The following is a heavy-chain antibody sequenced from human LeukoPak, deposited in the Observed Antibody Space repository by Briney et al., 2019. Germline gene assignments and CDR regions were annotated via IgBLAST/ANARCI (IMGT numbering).Heavy chain of an antibody. Sequence: SETLSLTCTVSGGSISSYYWSWIRQPPGKGLEWIGYIYYGGSTNYNPSLKSRVTISVDTSKNQFSLKLSSLTAADTAVYYCARAGGVWFDPWGQGTLVTVSS. J-gene: IGHJ5*02. D-gene: IGHD3-3*01. CDR3: ARAGGVWFDP. CDR1: GGSISSYY. V-gene: IGHV4-59*01. CDR2: IYYGGST.